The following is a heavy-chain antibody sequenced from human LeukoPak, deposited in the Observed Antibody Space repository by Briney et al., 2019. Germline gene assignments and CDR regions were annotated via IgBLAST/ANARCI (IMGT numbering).Heavy chain of an antibody. D-gene: IGHD3-3*01. J-gene: IGHJ5*02. V-gene: IGHV1-2*02. Sequence: ASVRVSCKASAYTFTGYYMHWVRQAPGQGLEWMGWINPNSGGTDYAQKFQGRVTMTRDTSTSTVYMELSSLRSEDTAVYYCARDASKGLEWLLKPHWFDPWGQGTLVTASS. CDR2: INPNSGGT. CDR3: ARDASKGLEWLLKPHWFDP. CDR1: AYTFTGYY.